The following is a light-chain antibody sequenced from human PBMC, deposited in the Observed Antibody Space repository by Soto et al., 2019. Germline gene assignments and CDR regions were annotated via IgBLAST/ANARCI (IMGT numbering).Light chain of an antibody. V-gene: IGKV3-11*01. CDR3: QQRSNGPWT. J-gene: IGKJ1*01. Sequence: MTKSAATLSVSPXERAILSCRASQNIGTNLAWYQQKPGQAPRRLIYGASSRATGIPDRFSGSGSGTDYTLTITNLEPEDFASYYCQQRSNGPWTFGQGTKVDI. CDR2: GAS. CDR1: QNIGTN.